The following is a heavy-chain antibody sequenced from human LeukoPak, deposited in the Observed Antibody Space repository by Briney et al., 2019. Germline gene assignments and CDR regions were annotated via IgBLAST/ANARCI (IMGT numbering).Heavy chain of an antibody. CDR3: ARLRKVVAAIGDDAFDI. CDR2: VNYRGSP. J-gene: IGHJ3*02. D-gene: IGHD2-15*01. Sequence: SETLSLTCDVPGGSFSGYLWSWIRQSPGKGLEWIGEVNYRGSPNYNPSLKSRVTISVDTSKNQFSLKLSSVTAADTAVYYCARLRKVVAAIGDDAFDIWGQGTMVTVSS. V-gene: IGHV4-34*01. CDR1: GGSFSGYL.